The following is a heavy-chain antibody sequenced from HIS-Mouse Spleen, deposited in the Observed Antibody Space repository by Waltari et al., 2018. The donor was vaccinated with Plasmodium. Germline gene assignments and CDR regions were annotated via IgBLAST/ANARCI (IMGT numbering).Heavy chain of an antibody. Sequence: VSGISWNSGSIGYADSVKGRFTISRDNAKNSLYLQMNSLRAEDTALYYCAKEVVAARRSNYYYGMDVWGQGTTVTVSS. CDR3: AKEVVAARRSNYYYGMDV. D-gene: IGHD6-6*01. V-gene: IGHV3-9*01. CDR2: ISWNSGSI. J-gene: IGHJ6*02.